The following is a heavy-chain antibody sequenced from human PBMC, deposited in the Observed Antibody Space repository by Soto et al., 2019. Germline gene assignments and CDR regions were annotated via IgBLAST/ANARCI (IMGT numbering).Heavy chain of an antibody. CDR3: ARATASYYDSSGYAFDI. V-gene: IGHV2-5*02. J-gene: IGHJ3*02. CDR1: GFSLSTSGVG. Sequence: QITLKESGPTLVKPTQTLTLTCTFSGFSLSTSGVGVGWIRQPPGKALEWLALIYWDDDKRYCPSLKSKLTLTKDTSKNQVVLIMTNMDPVDTATYYCARATASYYDSSGYAFDIWGQGTMVTVSS. CDR2: IYWDDDK. D-gene: IGHD3-22*01.